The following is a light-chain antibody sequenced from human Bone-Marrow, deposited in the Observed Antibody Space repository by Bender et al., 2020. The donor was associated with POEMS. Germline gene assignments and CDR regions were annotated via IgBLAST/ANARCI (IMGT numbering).Light chain of an antibody. CDR1: SSNLGAHA. Sequence: QSVLTQPPSASGTPGQRVTISCSGGSSNLGAHAVNLYQHLPGPAPHLLIYSSHRRPSEVPDRFSCSRSGTSASLAISGLQSEDEADYYCAVWDDSLNGWVFGGGTKLTVL. V-gene: IGLV1-44*01. CDR3: AVWDDSLNGWV. CDR2: SSH. J-gene: IGLJ3*02.